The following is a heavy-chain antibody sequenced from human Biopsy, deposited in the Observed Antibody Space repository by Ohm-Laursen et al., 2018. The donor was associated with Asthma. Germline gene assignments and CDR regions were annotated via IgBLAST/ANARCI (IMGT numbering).Heavy chain of an antibody. Sequence: SVKVSCKASGGTFGNYAVSWVRQAPGLGLEWMGRIDPNSGGTNYAQKFLGRVTMTRDTSVNTAFMVLSRLRSDDTAVYYCARIKIRIGAGTDRYFDLWGRGTLVTVSS. CDR2: IDPNSGGT. V-gene: IGHV1-2*06. D-gene: IGHD3-16*01. J-gene: IGHJ2*01. CDR1: GGTFGNYA. CDR3: ARIKIRIGAGTDRYFDL.